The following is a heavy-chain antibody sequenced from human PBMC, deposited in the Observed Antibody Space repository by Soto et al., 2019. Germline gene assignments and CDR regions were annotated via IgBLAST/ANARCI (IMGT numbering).Heavy chain of an antibody. CDR1: GFTFSSYS. J-gene: IGHJ5*02. CDR3: VRPTYGGRDGYNYFWFDP. D-gene: IGHD5-12*01. Sequence: GGSLRLSCAASGFTFSSYSMNWVRQAPGKGLEWVSYISSSSSTIYYADSVKGRFTISRDNAKNSLYLQMNSLRAEDTAVYYCVRPTYGGRDGYNYFWFDPWGQGTLVTVSS. V-gene: IGHV3-48*01. CDR2: ISSSSSTI.